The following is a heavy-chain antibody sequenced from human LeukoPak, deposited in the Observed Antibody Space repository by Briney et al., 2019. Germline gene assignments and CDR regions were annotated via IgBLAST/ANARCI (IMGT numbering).Heavy chain of an antibody. CDR3: AREGGKWLRLGYFDY. Sequence: GGSLRLSCAASGFIFSSYWMSWVRQAPGKGLEWVANIKQDGSEKYYVDSVKGRFTISRDNAKNSLYLQMNSLRAEDTAVYYCAREGGKWLRLGYFDYWGQGNLVTVSS. CDR2: IKQDGSEK. CDR1: GFIFSSYW. V-gene: IGHV3-7*03. D-gene: IGHD5-12*01. J-gene: IGHJ4*02.